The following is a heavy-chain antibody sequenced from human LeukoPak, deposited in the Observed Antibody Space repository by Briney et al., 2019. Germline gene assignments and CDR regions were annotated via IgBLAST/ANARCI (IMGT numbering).Heavy chain of an antibody. J-gene: IGHJ5*02. D-gene: IGHD2-8*02. CDR3: VSEDGGSEIGNWWKFDP. V-gene: IGHV1-69*04. CDR1: GDIFSRYA. Sequence: GASVKVSCKASGDIFSRYAISWVRQAPGQGLEWMGRVVPVLGVGDYAQKFQGRVTMTADTSTNSVYMEMGGLRFDDTAVYYCVSEDGGSEIGNWWKFDPWGQGTVVTVSS. CDR2: VVPVLGVG.